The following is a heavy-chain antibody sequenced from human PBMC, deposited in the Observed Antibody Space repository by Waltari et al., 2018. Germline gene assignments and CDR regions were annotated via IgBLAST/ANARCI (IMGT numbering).Heavy chain of an antibody. V-gene: IGHV4-59*01. CDR3: ASNDFWSGRYYGMDV. Sequence: QVQLQESGPGLVKPSETLSLTCTVSGGSISSYYWSWIRQPPGKGLEWIGYIYYGGTTNYKPALKSQVTISVDTSKNQFSLKLSSVTAADTAVYYCASNDFWSGRYYGMDVWGQGTTVTVSS. J-gene: IGHJ6*02. D-gene: IGHD3-3*01. CDR1: GGSISSYY. CDR2: IYYGGTT.